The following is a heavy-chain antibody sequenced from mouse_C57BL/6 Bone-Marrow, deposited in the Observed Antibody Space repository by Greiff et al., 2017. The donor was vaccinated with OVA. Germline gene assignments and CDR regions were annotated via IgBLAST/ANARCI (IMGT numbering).Heavy chain of an antibody. CDR2: IDPTSGGT. J-gene: IGHJ2*01. D-gene: IGHD2-3*01. CDR1: GYTFTSYW. V-gene: IGHV1-72*01. CDR3: ARAGDCYPVDY. Sequence: QVQLQQPGAELVKPGASVKLSCEASGYTFTSYWMHWVKQRPGRGLEWIGRIDPTSGGTKYNEKFKSQATLTVDKPSSTAYMQLSSLTSEDSAVYYYARAGDCYPVDYWGQGTTRTGSS.